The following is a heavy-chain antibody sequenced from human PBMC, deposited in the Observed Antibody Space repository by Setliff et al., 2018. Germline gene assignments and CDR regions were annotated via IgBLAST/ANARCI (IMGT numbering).Heavy chain of an antibody. CDR2: IYTSGST. CDR3: ARDHDGSGYKRDWFDP. Sequence: SETLSLTCTVSGGSISSGSYYWSWIRQPAGKGLEWIGRIYTSGSTNYNPSLKSRVTISVDTSKNQFSLKLSSVTAADTAVYYCARDHDGSGYKRDWFDPWGQGSLVTV. D-gene: IGHD5-12*01. J-gene: IGHJ5*02. V-gene: IGHV4-61*02. CDR1: GGSISSGSYY.